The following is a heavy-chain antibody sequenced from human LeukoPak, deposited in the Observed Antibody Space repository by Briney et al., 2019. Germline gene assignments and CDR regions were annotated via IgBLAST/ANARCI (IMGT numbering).Heavy chain of an antibody. V-gene: IGHV4-4*02. CDR2: IYHSGST. J-gene: IGHJ3*01. CDR1: GGSISSSNW. Sequence: PSETLSLTCAVSGGSISSSNWWSWVRPPPGKGLEWIGEIYHSGSTNYNPSLKSRVTISVDKSKNQFSLKLSSVTAADTAVYYCARELRYDNSDSGAFWGQGTVVTVSS. D-gene: IGHD3-22*01. CDR3: ARELRYDNSDSGAF.